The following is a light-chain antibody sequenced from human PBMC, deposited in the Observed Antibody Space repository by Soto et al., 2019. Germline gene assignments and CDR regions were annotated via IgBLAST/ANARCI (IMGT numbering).Light chain of an antibody. V-gene: IGKV3-20*01. CDR1: QSVASRN. Sequence: EIVISQSPSAVSVSPRERATLSCRASQSVASRNLAWYQQKSGQAPRLLIYGASSRAIHTPDRFSGSGSGTDFTLTISGLEPEDFAVYYCPHFGILLWTFGQVTKVAIK. CDR3: PHFGILLWT. CDR2: GAS. J-gene: IGKJ1*01.